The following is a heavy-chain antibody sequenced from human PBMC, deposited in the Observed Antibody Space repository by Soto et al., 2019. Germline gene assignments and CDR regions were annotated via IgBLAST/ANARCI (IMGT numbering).Heavy chain of an antibody. CDR3: ARTHSGSYYSVFNY. CDR1: GDSVSNINFY. Sequence: SETLSLTCTVSGDSVSNINFYWSWIRQSPGKSLEWIGFINYNGNTNYNPSLRSRVTISLNTSKNQFSLMLTAVTAADTAVYYCARTHSGSYYSVFNYWGRGSLVTVSS. CDR2: INYNGNT. D-gene: IGHD1-26*01. J-gene: IGHJ4*02. V-gene: IGHV4-61*01.